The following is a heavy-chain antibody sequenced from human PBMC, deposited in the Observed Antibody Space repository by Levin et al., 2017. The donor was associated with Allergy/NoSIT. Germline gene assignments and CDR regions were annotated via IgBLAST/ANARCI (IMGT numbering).Heavy chain of an antibody. Sequence: GGSLRLSCAASGFTFPNYAMTWVRQAPGRGLEWVSSLSHCGDNTYHADSLKGRFTISRDNSKNTLYLQLTSLRVEDTAIYYCVKDRGAWAWGATPDFWGQGTLVTVSS. CDR2: LSHCGDNT. CDR3: VKDRGAWAWGATPDF. CDR1: GFTFPNYA. J-gene: IGHJ4*02. V-gene: IGHV3-23*01. D-gene: IGHD3-10*01.